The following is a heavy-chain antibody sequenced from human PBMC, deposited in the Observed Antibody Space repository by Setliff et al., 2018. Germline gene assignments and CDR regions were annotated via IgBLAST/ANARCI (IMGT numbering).Heavy chain of an antibody. CDR2: INHSGSS. CDR1: GGSFSGYY. CDR3: ARGPRYSGSYYVNY. Sequence: SATLSLTCAVFGGSFSGYYWTWIRQPPGKGLEWIGEINHSGSSNYNPSLKSRVTISVDTSKNQFSLNLSSVTAADTAVYYCARGPRYSGSYYVNYWGQGTLVTVSS. V-gene: IGHV4-34*01. J-gene: IGHJ4*02. D-gene: IGHD1-26*01.